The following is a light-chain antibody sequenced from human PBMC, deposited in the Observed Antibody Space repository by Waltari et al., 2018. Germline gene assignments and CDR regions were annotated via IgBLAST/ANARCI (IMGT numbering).Light chain of an antibody. Sequence: DIVITQSPDSLAVSLGERATITCKSSQTGLKRSNNSNYLAWFQHKSGQPPKLLISCASTRETGVPDRFTGSGSGTDFTLVISSLQAEDVAVYYCQQYYSNPPLFGQGTRVEI. V-gene: IGKV4-1*01. CDR2: CAS. J-gene: IGKJ1*01. CDR1: QTGLKRSNNSNY. CDR3: QQYYSNPPL.